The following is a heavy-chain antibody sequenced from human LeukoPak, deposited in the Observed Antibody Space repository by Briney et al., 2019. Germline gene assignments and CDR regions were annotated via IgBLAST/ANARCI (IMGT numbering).Heavy chain of an antibody. D-gene: IGHD6-19*01. CDR1: GYTFTSYG. J-gene: IGHJ5*02. V-gene: IGHV1-18*01. Sequence: ASVTVSCKASGYTFTSYGISWVRQAPGQGLEWMGWISAYNGNTNYAQKLQGRVTMTTDTSTSTAYMELRSLRSDDTAVYYCARTGYSSGWYGWFDPWGQGTLVTVSS. CDR3: ARTGYSSGWYGWFDP. CDR2: ISAYNGNT.